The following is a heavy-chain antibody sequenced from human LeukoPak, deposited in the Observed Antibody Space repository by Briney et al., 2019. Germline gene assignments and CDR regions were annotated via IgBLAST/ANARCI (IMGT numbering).Heavy chain of an antibody. D-gene: IGHD1-1*01. J-gene: IGHJ4*02. CDR1: GFTFSSYS. CDR2: ISSSSSYI. Sequence: AGGSLRLSCAASGFTFSSYSMNWVRQAPGKGLEWVSSISSSSSYIYYADSVKGRFTISRDNAKNSLYLQMNSLRAEDTAVYYCATRPIQLERRSFDYWGQGTLVTVSS. CDR3: ATRPIQLERRSFDY. V-gene: IGHV3-21*01.